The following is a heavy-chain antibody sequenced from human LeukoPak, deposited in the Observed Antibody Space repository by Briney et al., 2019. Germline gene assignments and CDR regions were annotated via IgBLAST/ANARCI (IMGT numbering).Heavy chain of an antibody. J-gene: IGHJ4*02. V-gene: IGHV3-66*02. D-gene: IGHD2-21*02. CDR1: GFTFSSYS. CDR2: IYGGDTT. CDR3: AREDRYSTGSFDY. Sequence: GGSLRLSCAASGFTFSSYSMNWVRQAPGKGLEWVSAIYGGDTTYYADSVKGRFTISRDNSKNTLYLQMNSLTTEDTAVYYCAREDRYSTGSFDYWGQGTLVTVSS.